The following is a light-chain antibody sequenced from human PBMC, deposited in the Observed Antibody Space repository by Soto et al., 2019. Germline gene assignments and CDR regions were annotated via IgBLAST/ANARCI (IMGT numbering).Light chain of an antibody. CDR3: SSYTSRSTVV. CDR2: DVS. CDR1: SSDVGGYNY. Sequence: QSALTQPASVSESPGQSITISCTGTSSDVGGYNYVSWYQQHPGKAPKLMIYDVSNRPSGVSNRFSGSKSGNTASLTISGLQAEDEADYYCSSYTSRSTVVFGGGTKLTVL. J-gene: IGLJ2*01. V-gene: IGLV2-14*01.